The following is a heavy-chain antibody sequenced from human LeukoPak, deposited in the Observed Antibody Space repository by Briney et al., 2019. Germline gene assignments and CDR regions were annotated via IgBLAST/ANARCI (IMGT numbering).Heavy chain of an antibody. J-gene: IGHJ6*03. CDR1: GGSITSGDW. Sequence: SETLSLTCAVSGGSITSGDWWTWVRQSPGKGLEWIGEIHHGGTTNYNPSLKSRVTISVDKSKNQFSLKLNSVTAADTAVYYCAKKDYYYMDVWGKGTTVTVSS. V-gene: IGHV4-4*02. CDR3: AKKDYYYMDV. CDR2: IHHGGTT.